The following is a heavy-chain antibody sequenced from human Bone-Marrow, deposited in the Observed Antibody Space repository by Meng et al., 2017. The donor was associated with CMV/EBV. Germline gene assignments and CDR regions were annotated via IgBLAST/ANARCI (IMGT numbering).Heavy chain of an antibody. Sequence: CSVPSGLMSSGDCCWSGIRQHPEEGLDWIGYSYYDGTTHYGPSLRSRVTISVDTSKNPFSLPLNSVTAADTAVYYCARQASDIWFDPWGQGALVTVSS. CDR2: SYYDGTT. V-gene: IGHV4-31*03. CDR1: SGLMSSGDCC. J-gene: IGHJ5*02. CDR3: ARQASDIWFDP.